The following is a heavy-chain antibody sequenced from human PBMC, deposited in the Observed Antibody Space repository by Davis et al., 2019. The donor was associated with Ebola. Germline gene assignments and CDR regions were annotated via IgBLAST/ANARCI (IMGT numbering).Heavy chain of an antibody. CDR2: ISWNSGSI. V-gene: IGHV3-9*01. Sequence: PGGSLRLSCAASGFTFSSYGMHWVRQAPGKGLEWVSGISWNSGSIGYADSVKGRFTISRDNAKNSLYLQMNSLRAEDTALYYCAKGSNGNWFDPWGQGTLVTVSS. CDR3: AKGSNGNWFDP. D-gene: IGHD3-16*01. CDR1: GFTFSSYG. J-gene: IGHJ5*02.